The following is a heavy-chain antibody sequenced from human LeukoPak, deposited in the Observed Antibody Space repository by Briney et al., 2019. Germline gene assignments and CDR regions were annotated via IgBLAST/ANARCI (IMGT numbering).Heavy chain of an antibody. J-gene: IGHJ6*03. V-gene: IGHV3-15*01. CDR1: GFTFSNAW. Sequence: GVSLRLSCAASGFTFSNAWMSWVRQAPGKGLEWVGRIKSKTDGGTTDYAAPVKGRFTISRDDSKNTLYLQMNSLRAEDTAAYYCARVQSGYNQRYFYYYMDVWGKGTTVTVSS. CDR2: IKSKTDGGTT. D-gene: IGHD5-12*01. CDR3: ARVQSGYNQRYFYYYMDV.